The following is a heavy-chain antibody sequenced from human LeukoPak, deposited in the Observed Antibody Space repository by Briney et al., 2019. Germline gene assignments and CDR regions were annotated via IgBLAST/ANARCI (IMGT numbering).Heavy chain of an antibody. D-gene: IGHD3-22*01. CDR1: GFTFSSYE. V-gene: IGHV3-48*03. J-gene: IGHJ4*02. CDR3: ACSSREWLLLNNIY. CDR2: ISSSGSTI. Sequence: PGGSLRLSCAASGFTFSSYEMNWVRQAPGKGLEWVSYISSSGSTIYYADSVKGRFTISRDNAKNSLYLQMNSLRAEDTAVYYRACSSREWLLLNNIYWGQGTLVTVSS.